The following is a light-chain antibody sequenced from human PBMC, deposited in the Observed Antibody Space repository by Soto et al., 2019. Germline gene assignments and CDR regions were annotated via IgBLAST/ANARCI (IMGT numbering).Light chain of an antibody. CDR2: ATS. V-gene: IGKV1D-16*01. Sequence: DIQMTQSPSSLSASVGDRVTITCRASHDIGSWVAWYQQKPEKAPKSLIYATSRLQTGVPSRFSGSGSGTDFTLTISSLQPEDFATYYCHQYDRYPRTFGRGTKVEIK. CDR3: HQYDRYPRT. CDR1: HDIGSW. J-gene: IGKJ4*01.